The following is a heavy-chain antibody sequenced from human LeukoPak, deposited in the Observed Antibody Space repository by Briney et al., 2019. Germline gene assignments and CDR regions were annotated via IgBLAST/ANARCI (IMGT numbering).Heavy chain of an antibody. CDR3: AREQEGDDAFDI. CDR1: GGSISSYY. Sequence: SDTLSLTCTVSGGSISSYYWSWIRQPPGKGLEWIGYIYYSGSTNYNPSLKSRVTISVDTSKNQFSLKLSSVTAADTAVYYCAREQEGDDAFDIWGQGTMVSVSS. J-gene: IGHJ3*02. V-gene: IGHV4-59*01. CDR2: IYYSGST. D-gene: IGHD3-16*01.